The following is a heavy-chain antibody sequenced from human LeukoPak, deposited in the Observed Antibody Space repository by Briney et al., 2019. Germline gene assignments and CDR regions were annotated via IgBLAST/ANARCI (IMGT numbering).Heavy chain of an antibody. J-gene: IGHJ6*02. V-gene: IGHV4-59*01. CDR1: GGSFSGYY. Sequence: PSETLSLTCAVYGGSFSGYYWSWIRQPPGKGLEWIGYIYYSGSTNYNPSLKSRVTISVDTSKNQFSLKLSSVTAADTAVYYCAREVSSGMDVWGQGATVTVSS. D-gene: IGHD4-11*01. CDR3: AREVSSGMDV. CDR2: IYYSGST.